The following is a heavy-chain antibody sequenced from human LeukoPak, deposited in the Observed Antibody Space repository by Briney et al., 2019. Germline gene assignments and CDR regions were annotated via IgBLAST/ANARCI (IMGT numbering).Heavy chain of an antibody. CDR1: GYTFTGYY. D-gene: IGHD3-22*01. J-gene: IGHJ4*02. CDR2: INPNSGGT. Sequence: ASVKVSCKASGYTFTGYYMHWVRQAPGQGLEWMGRINPNSGGTNYAQKFQGRVTMTRDTSLSTAYMELSRLRSDDTAVYYCARAGYYYDSSGYYYVGVDYWGQGTLVTVSS. V-gene: IGHV1-2*06. CDR3: ARAGYYYDSSGYYYVGVDY.